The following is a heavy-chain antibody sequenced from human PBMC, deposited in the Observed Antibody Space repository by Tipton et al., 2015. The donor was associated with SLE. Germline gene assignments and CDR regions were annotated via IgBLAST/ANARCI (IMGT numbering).Heavy chain of an antibody. J-gene: IGHJ4*02. CDR1: GGSIIKRHSY. D-gene: IGHD6-25*01. CDR2: VYSSGDT. V-gene: IGHV4-39*07. Sequence: TLSLTCIVSGGSIIKRHSYCGWIRQAPGKGLEWIGSVYSSGDTFYNPSLRSRVTISVDASKNQFSLQLTSVTAADTAIYYCARAADSWGQGTLVTVSS. CDR3: ARAADS.